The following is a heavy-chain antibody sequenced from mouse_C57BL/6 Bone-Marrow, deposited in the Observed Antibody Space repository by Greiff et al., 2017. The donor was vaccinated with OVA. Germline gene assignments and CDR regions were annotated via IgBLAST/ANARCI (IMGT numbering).Heavy chain of an antibody. J-gene: IGHJ2*01. CDR3: ASRRLGDYFDY. CDR2: IDPEDGEP. CDR1: GFNIKDYY. Sequence: VQLKESGAELVKPGASVKLSCTASGFNIKDYYLHWVKQRTEQGLEWIGRIDPEDGEPKYAPKFRGKATITADTSSNTAYLQLSSLTSEDTAVYYCASRRLGDYFDYWGQGTTLTVSS. V-gene: IGHV14-2*01. D-gene: IGHD4-1*01.